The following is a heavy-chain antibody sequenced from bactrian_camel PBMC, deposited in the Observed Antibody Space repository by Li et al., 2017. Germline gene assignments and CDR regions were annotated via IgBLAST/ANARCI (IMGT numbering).Heavy chain of an antibody. CDR3: VKGWGTVRSL. Sequence: HVQLVESGGGSVQPGGSLRLSCAASSSTCMGWFRQAPGKEREGASCISWGGGSTYYADSVKGRFTISRDDAENTVYLQLKSLRTEDTAMYYCVKGWGTVRSLRGPGTQVTVS. CDR2: ISWGGGST. J-gene: IGHJ4*01. CDR1: SSTC. V-gene: IGHV3S60*01. D-gene: IGHD5*01.